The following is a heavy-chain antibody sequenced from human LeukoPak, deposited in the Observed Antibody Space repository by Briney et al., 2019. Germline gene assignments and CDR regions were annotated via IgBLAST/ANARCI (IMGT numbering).Heavy chain of an antibody. CDR3: AKAEGRYCSGGSCYYYYGMDV. Sequence: GGSLRLSCAASGFTFSSYSMNWVRQAPGKGLEWVSSISSSSSYIYYADSVKGRFTISRDNSKNTLYLQMNSLRAEDTAVYYCAKAEGRYCSGGSCYYYYGMDVWGQGTTVTVSS. J-gene: IGHJ6*02. CDR1: GFTFSSYS. CDR2: ISSSSSYI. V-gene: IGHV3-21*04. D-gene: IGHD2-15*01.